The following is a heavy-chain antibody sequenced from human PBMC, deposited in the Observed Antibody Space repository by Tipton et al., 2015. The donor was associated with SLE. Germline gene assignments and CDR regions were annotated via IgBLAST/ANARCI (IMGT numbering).Heavy chain of an antibody. CDR1: GSSISSRSYH. J-gene: IGHJ4*02. D-gene: IGHD5-12*01. CDR3: ARQVASFDY. Sequence: TLSLTCTVSGSSISSRSYHWGWIRQPPGKGLEWIGSIFYSGSTSYNPSLQSRVTISVDTSKNQFSLKLNSVTASDTAVYYCARQVASFDYWGQGTLVTVSS. CDR2: IFYSGST. V-gene: IGHV4-39*01.